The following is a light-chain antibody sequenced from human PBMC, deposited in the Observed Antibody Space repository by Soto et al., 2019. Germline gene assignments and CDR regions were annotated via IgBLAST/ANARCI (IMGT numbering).Light chain of an antibody. CDR1: SGSIASNY. Sequence: LTQPHSVSESPGETVTISCTRSSGSIASNYVQWYQQRPGSSPTTVIYEDNQRPSGVPDRFSRSIDSSSNSASLTISGLETEDEADYSCQSYDATNQVFGGGTKLTVL. CDR2: EDN. J-gene: IGLJ3*02. CDR3: QSYDATNQV. V-gene: IGLV6-57*01.